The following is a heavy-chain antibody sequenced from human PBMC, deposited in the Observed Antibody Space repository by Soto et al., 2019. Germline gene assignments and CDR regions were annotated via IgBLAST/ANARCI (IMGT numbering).Heavy chain of an antibody. D-gene: IGHD4-17*01. CDR1: GFSLRNSGVG. CDR2: IYWDDDK. J-gene: IGHJ4*02. Sequence: QITLKESGPTLVKPTQTLTLTCTFSGFSLRNSGVGVGWIRQPPGKALEWLALIYWDDDKRYSPSLKSRLTITQDTSKNQVVLTMTNMDPVDTATYYCGHPTTGGFYFDYWGQGTLVTVSS. V-gene: IGHV2-5*02. CDR3: GHPTTGGFYFDY.